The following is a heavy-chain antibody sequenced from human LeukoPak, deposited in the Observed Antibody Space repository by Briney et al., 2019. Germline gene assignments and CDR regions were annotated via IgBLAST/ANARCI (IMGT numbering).Heavy chain of an antibody. J-gene: IGHJ4*02. D-gene: IGHD2-15*01. CDR2: IYTSGRT. CDR1: VYGDSVSSKS. V-gene: IGHV4-4*09. Sequence: LETLCLTCTVPVYGDSVSSKSCSWNRQPPGKGLEWIGYIYTSGRTSYKPSLSSRTTTSVDTTNNQFTQTLSSVTAADTAVCYCSVAGSWGQGTLVTVSS. CDR3: SVAGS.